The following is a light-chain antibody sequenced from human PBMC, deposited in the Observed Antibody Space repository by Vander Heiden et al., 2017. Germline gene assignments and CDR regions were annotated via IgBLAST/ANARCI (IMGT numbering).Light chain of an antibody. J-gene: IGLJ1*01. CDR1: NIGSKS. V-gene: IGLV3-21*04. CDR2: YDS. Sequence: SSVLTQPPSVSVAPGKPARITCGGNNIGSKSVHWYQQKPGQAPVLVIYYDSDRPSGIPERFSGSNSGNTATLTISRVEAGDEADYYCQVWDSSSDRYVFGTGTKVTVI. CDR3: QVWDSSSDRYV.